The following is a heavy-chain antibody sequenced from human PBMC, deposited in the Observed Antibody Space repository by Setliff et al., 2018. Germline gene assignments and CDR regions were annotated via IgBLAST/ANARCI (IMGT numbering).Heavy chain of an antibody. D-gene: IGHD7-27*01. CDR1: GFTFSNYW. V-gene: IGHV3-7*03. CDR3: AREPLWGSHDAFDI. Sequence: GGSLRLSCAASGFTFSNYWVNWVRQAPGKGPEWVASINQRGSERNYVDSVKGRFTISRDNAKNSLYLQMSSLRADDTAVYYCAREPLWGSHDAFDIWGQGTMVTVSS. CDR2: INQRGSER. J-gene: IGHJ3*02.